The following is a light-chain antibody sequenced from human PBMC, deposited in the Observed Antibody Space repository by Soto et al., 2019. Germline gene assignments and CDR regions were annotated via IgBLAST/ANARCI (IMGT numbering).Light chain of an antibody. Sequence: DIQMAQSPSALFASIGDRVSVTCRASQPIVTSLAWYQQKPGKAPKLLIYDASVLQTGVPSRFSGVSSGTDFTLTISGLQPDDFATYFCQQYKSYSAHGLTFGGGTKVGIK. CDR1: QPIVTS. CDR2: DAS. J-gene: IGKJ4*01. V-gene: IGKV1-5*01. CDR3: QQYKSYSAHGLT.